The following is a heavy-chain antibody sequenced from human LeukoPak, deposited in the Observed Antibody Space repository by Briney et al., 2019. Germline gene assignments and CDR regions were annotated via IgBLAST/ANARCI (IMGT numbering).Heavy chain of an antibody. CDR3: ARDRYCTNGVCYQYY. J-gene: IGHJ4*02. CDR1: GGTFSSYA. D-gene: IGHD2-8*01. V-gene: IGHV1-69*05. CDR2: TIPIFGTA. Sequence: ASVKVSCKASGGTFSSYAISWVRQAPGQGLEWMGRTIPIFGTANYAQKFQGRVTITTDESTSTAYMELSSLRSEDTAVYYCARDRYCTNGVCYQYYWGQGTLVTVSS.